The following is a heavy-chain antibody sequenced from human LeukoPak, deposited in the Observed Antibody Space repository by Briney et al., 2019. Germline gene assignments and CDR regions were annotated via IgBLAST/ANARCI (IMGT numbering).Heavy chain of an antibody. J-gene: IGHJ1*01. CDR1: GYTFTGYY. V-gene: IGHV1-2*02. D-gene: IGHD3-3*01. CDR2: INPNSGGT. Sequence: ASVKVSCKASGYTFTGYYMHWVRQAPGQVLEWMGWINPNSGGTNYAQKFQGRVTMTRDTFISTAYMELSRLRSDDTAVYYCARELARFLEWLFPHWGQGTLVTVSS. CDR3: ARELARFLEWLFPH.